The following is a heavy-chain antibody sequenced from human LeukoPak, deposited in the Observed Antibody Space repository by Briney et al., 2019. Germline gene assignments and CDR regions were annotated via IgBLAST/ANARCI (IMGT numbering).Heavy chain of an antibody. D-gene: IGHD2-15*01. Sequence: GGSLRLSCAASGFTFSSYGMHWVRQAPGKGLEWVAFIRYDGSNKYYADSVKGRFTISRDNSKNTLYVQINSLRAEDTAVYYCARDLYHSFDIWGQGTTVTVSS. CDR3: ARDLYHSFDI. V-gene: IGHV3-30*02. CDR1: GFTFSSYG. J-gene: IGHJ3*02. CDR2: IRYDGSNK.